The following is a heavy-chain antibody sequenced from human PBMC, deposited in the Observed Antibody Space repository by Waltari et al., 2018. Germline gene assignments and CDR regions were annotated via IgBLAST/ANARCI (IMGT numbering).Heavy chain of an antibody. CDR1: GDSISRYY. Sequence: QVQLQESGPGLVKPSETLSLSCAVSGDSISRYYWSWIWQPAGKGLEWIGHIYINESPEYNPAFGSRITMSVDTSKNHFSLQSTSVTAADTAVYYCAGDRRSYNSRTYLPNWYFDLWGRGTLVTVSS. CDR2: IYINESP. V-gene: IGHV4-4*07. CDR3: AGDRRSYNSRTYLPNWYFDL. J-gene: IGHJ2*01. D-gene: IGHD3-22*01.